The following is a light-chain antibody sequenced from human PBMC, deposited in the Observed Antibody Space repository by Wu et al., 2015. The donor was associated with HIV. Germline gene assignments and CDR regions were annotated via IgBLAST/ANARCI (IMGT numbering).Light chain of an antibody. J-gene: IGKJ2*03. CDR2: KAS. CDR1: QSISSW. CDR3: QQYNSYSPS. Sequence: DIQMTQSPSTLSASVGDRVTITCRASQSISSWLAWYQQKPGEAPKLLIYKASSLESGVPSRFSGSGSGTEFTLTLSSLQPDDFATYYCQQYNSYSPSFGLGDQAGDQT. V-gene: IGKV1-5*03.